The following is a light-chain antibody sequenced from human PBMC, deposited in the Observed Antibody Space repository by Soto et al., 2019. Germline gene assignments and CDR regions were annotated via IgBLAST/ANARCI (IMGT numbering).Light chain of an antibody. V-gene: IGLV2-8*01. Sequence: QSALTQPPSASGSPGQAVTISCTGTRDAVGGHNSVSWYQQRPGKAPKLIIYEVNKRPSGVPARFSGSKSANTASLTVSGLQADDEAVYYCNSYVTSNVVVFGGGTKVTVL. CDR1: RDAVGGHNS. CDR3: NSYVTSNVVV. J-gene: IGLJ2*01. CDR2: EVN.